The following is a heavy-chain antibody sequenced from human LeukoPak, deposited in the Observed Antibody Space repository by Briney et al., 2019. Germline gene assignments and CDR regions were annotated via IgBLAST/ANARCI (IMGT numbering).Heavy chain of an antibody. V-gene: IGHV3-23*01. D-gene: IGHD3-22*01. CDR3: ATNYDSSGPSGY. J-gene: IGHJ4*02. CDR2: VNTNGGST. Sequence: GGSLRLSCAASGFTFSNYAMNWVRQAPGKGLEWVSTVNTNGGSTYYADSVKGRFTISRDNSKNTLYLQMNSLRAEDTAVYYCATNYDSSGPSGYWGQGTLVTVSS. CDR1: GFTFSNYA.